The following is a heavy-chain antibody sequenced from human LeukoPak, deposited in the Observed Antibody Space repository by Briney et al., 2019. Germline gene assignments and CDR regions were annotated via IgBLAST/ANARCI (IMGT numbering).Heavy chain of an antibody. D-gene: IGHD1-1*01. CDR1: AFIFSGHW. CDR2: IKEDGSER. CDR3: ARALTTLTYEGY. Sequence: GGSLRLSCEGSAFIFSGHWMNWVRQTPGKGLEWVASIKEDGSERQYADSVKGRFTVSRDNAKDSLYLQMNSLRAEDTAVYYCARALTTLTYEGYWGQGTLVTVSS. J-gene: IGHJ4*02. V-gene: IGHV3-7*01.